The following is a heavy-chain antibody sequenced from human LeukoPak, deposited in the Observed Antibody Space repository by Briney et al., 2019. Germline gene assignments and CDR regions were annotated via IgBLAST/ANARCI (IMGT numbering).Heavy chain of an antibody. D-gene: IGHD3-3*01. V-gene: IGHV4-39*02. CDR2: IYYSGST. Sequence: KPSETLSLTCTVSGGSISSSSYYWGWLRQPPGKGLEWIGSIYYSGSTYYNPSLKSRVTISVDTSKNQFSLKLSSVTAADTAVYYCAREVGRIRITIFGVPKGWFDPWGQGTLVTVSS. CDR3: AREVGRIRITIFGVPKGWFDP. J-gene: IGHJ5*02. CDR1: GGSISSSSYY.